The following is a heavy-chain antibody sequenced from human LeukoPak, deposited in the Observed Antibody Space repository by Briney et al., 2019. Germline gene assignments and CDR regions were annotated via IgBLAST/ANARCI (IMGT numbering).Heavy chain of an antibody. CDR1: GFTFSSYA. J-gene: IGHJ4*02. D-gene: IGHD1-26*01. CDR2: ISGSGGST. CDR3: AKGFYHVGATTVYDY. V-gene: IGHV3-23*01. Sequence: GGSLRLSCAASGFTFSSYAMNWVRQAPGKGLEWVSAISGSGGSTYYADSVKGRFTISRDNSKNTLYLQMNSLRAEDTAVYYCAKGFYHVGATTVYDYWGQGTLVTVSS.